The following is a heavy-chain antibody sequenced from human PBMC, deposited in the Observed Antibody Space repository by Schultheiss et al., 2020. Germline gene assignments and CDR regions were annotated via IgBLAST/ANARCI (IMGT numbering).Heavy chain of an antibody. CDR2: ISSSGSTI. Sequence: GGSLRLSCAASGFTFSSYSMNWVRQAPGKGLEWVSSISSSGSTIYYADSVKGRFTISRDNAKNSLYLQMNSLRAEYTAVYYCARERQQWLVLGTYYYYGMDVWGQGTTVTVSS. CDR3: ARERQQWLVLGTYYYYGMDV. V-gene: IGHV3-48*04. CDR1: GFTFSSYS. D-gene: IGHD6-19*01. J-gene: IGHJ6*02.